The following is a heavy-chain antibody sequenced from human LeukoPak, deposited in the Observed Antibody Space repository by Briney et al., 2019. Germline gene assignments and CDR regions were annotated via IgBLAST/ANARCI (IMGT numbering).Heavy chain of an antibody. CDR1: GFTFSSYG. CDR3: AKDAQIGSIAAAGTWFDY. CDR2: ISYDGSNK. V-gene: IGHV3-30*18. J-gene: IGHJ4*02. Sequence: GGSLRLSCAASGFTFSSYGMHWVRQAPGKGLEWVAVISYDGSNKYYADSVKGRFTISRDNSKSTLYLQMNSLRAEDTAVYYCAKDAQIGSIAAAGTWFDYWGQGTLVTVSS. D-gene: IGHD6-13*01.